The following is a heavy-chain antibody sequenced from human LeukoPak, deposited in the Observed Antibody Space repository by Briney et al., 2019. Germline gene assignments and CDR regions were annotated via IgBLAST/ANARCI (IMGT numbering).Heavy chain of an antibody. J-gene: IGHJ4*02. Sequence: ASVKVSCKASGYTFTGYYMHWVRQAPGQGLEWMGWINPNSGGTNYAQKFQGRVTMTRDTSISTAYMELSRLRSDDTAVYYCARGRDDILTGYYPYLDYFDFWGQGTLVTVSS. V-gene: IGHV1-2*02. CDR3: ARGRDDILTGYYPYLDYFDF. D-gene: IGHD3-9*01. CDR2: INPNSGGT. CDR1: GYTFTGYY.